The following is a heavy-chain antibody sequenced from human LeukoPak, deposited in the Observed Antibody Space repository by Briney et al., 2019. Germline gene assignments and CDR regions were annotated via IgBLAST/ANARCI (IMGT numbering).Heavy chain of an antibody. J-gene: IGHJ4*02. D-gene: IGHD3-9*01. V-gene: IGHV4-34*01. Sequence: SETLSLTCAVYGGSFSGYYWSWIRQPPGKGLEWIGEINHSGSTNYNPSLKSRVTISVGTSKNQFSLKLSSVTAADTAVYYCARGYVLRYFDWLLSEECYFDYWGQGTLVTVSS. CDR1: GGSFSGYY. CDR2: INHSGST. CDR3: ARGYVLRYFDWLLSEECYFDY.